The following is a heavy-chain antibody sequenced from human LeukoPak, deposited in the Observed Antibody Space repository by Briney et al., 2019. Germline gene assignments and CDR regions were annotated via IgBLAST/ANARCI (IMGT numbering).Heavy chain of an antibody. CDR2: IRSKGNNYAT. CDR3: AKVRGRVVAPDFGYYFDY. J-gene: IGHJ4*02. Sequence: GGSLRLSCAASGFTFSGSTMHWVRQATGKGLEWVGRIRSKGNNYATAYAASVKGRFTISRDNSRNTLYLQMNSLRADDTAIYYCAKVRGRVVAPDFGYYFDYWGQGALVTVSS. D-gene: IGHD2-15*01. V-gene: IGHV3-73*01. CDR1: GFTFSGST.